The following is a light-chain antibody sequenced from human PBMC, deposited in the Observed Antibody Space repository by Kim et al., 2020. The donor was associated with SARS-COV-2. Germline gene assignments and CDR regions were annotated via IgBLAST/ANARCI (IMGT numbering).Light chain of an antibody. Sequence: GETVISSCTRSSVSIASNYVQWYQQRPGSAPIPVIFEDNQRPSGVPDLFAGSIDSSSNSASLIISGLKTEDEADYYCQSYDSANWVFGGGTQLTVL. CDR2: EDN. CDR3: QSYDSANWV. J-gene: IGLJ3*02. V-gene: IGLV6-57*03. CDR1: SVSIASNY.